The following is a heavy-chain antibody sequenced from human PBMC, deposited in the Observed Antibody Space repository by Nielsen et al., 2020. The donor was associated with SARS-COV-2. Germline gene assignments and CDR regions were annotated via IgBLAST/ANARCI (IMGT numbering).Heavy chain of an antibody. CDR1: GGSISGYY. J-gene: IGHJ4*02. D-gene: IGHD6-13*01. CDR2: INHSGST. Sequence: SETLSLTCTVSGGSISGYYWSWIRQPPGKGLEWIGEINHSGSTNYNPSLKSRVTISVDTSKNQFSLKLSSVTAADTAVYYCARGYGSSWVYWGQGTLVTVSS. CDR3: ARGYGSSWVY. V-gene: IGHV4-34*01.